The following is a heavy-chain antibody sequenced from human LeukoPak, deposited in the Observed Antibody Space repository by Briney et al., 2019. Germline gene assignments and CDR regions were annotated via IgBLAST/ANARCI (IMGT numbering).Heavy chain of an antibody. Sequence: GGSLRLSCAASGFTFSNYWMHWVRQAPGKGLVWVSHISSDGSRTNYADSVKGRCTISRDNTKNTLCLKMNRGRDEDTAVYYWGGGIYRHYYYGRDVWGQET. CDR2: ISSDGSRT. CDR1: GFTFSNYW. CDR3: GGGIYRHYYYGRDV. J-gene: IGHJ6*01. V-gene: IGHV3-74*01. D-gene: IGHD5-12*01.